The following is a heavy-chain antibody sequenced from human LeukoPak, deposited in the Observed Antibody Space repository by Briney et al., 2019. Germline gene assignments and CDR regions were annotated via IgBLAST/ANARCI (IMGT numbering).Heavy chain of an antibody. D-gene: IGHD3-22*01. J-gene: IGHJ4*02. CDR3: ARGNYYDSRRFDY. V-gene: IGHV4-34*01. CDR1: GGSFSGYY. Sequence: SETLSLTCAVYGGSFSGYYWSWIRQPPGKGLEWIGEINRSGSTNYNPSLKSRVTISVDTSKNQFSLKLSSVTAADTAVYYCARGNYYDSRRFDYWGQGTLVTVSS. CDR2: INRSGST.